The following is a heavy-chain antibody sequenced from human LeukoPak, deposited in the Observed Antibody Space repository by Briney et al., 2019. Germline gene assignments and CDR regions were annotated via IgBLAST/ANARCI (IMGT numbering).Heavy chain of an antibody. Sequence: GGSLRLSCAASGFTFSTYDMHWVRQATGKGLEWVSSIGKGGDTYYSGSVKGRFTISRENAKNSVYLQMNSLRAGDTALYSCARGAPTGFDYWGQGTLVTVSS. CDR2: IGKGGDT. V-gene: IGHV3-13*01. CDR3: ARGAPTGFDY. D-gene: IGHD1-1*01. J-gene: IGHJ4*02. CDR1: GFTFSTYD.